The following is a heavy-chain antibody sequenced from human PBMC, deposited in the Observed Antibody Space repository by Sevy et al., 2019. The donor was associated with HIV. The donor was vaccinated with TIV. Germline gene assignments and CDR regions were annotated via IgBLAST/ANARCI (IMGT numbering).Heavy chain of an antibody. Sequence: GGSLRLSCAASGFTFNKYLMHWVRQVPGKGLVCVSQIKHDGSSTTYADSVKGRFTISRDNAKNTVSLALNSLRVEDTGVYFCAREGVDFWSGPVDFYYGMDVWGQGATVTVSS. CDR2: IKHDGSST. CDR3: AREGVDFWSGPVDFYYGMDV. V-gene: IGHV3-74*01. J-gene: IGHJ6*02. CDR1: GFTFNKYL. D-gene: IGHD3-3*01.